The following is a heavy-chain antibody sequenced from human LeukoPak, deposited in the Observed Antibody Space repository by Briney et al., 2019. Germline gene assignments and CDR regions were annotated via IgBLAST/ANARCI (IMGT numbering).Heavy chain of an antibody. CDR3: ARLPYSSSWYLYGMDV. CDR2: IYPGDSDT. D-gene: IGHD6-13*01. CDR1: GYSFTSYW. Sequence: GESLRISCKGSGYSFTSYWIGWVRQMPGKGLEWMGIIYPGDSDTRYSPSFQGQVTISADKSISTAYLQWSSLKASDTAMYYCARLPYSSSWYLYGMDVWGQGTTVTVSS. V-gene: IGHV5-51*01. J-gene: IGHJ6*02.